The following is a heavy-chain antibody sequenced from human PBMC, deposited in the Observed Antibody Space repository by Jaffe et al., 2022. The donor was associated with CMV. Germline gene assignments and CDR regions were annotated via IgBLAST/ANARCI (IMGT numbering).Heavy chain of an antibody. Sequence: QVQLVQSGAEVKKPGASVKVSCKASGYTFTSYGISWVRQAPGQGLEWMGWISAYNGNTNYAQKLQGRVTMTTDTSTSTAYMELRSLRSDDTAVYYCARLVDDYGDYGTPLSDYWGQGTLVTVSS. CDR1: GYTFTSYG. D-gene: IGHD4-17*01. CDR3: ARLVDDYGDYGTPLSDY. V-gene: IGHV1-18*01. J-gene: IGHJ4*02. CDR2: ISAYNGNT.